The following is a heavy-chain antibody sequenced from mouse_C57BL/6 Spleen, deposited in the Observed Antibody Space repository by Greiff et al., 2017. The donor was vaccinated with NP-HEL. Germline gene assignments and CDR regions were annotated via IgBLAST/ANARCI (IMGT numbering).Heavy chain of an antibody. D-gene: IGHD2-1*01. CDR3: TDYYGNYDYAMDY. V-gene: IGHV6-6*01. Sequence: EVMLVESGGGLVQPGGSMKLSCAASGFTFSDAWMDWVRQSPEKGLEWVAEIRNKANNHATYYAESVKGRFTISRDDSKSSVYLQMNSLRAEDTGIYYCTDYYGNYDYAMDYWGQGTSVTVSS. CDR1: GFTFSDAW. CDR2: IRNKANNHAT. J-gene: IGHJ4*01.